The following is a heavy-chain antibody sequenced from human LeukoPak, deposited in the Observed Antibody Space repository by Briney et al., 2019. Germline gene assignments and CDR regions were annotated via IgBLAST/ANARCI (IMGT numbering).Heavy chain of an antibody. CDR1: GGSFSGYY. Sequence: SETLSLTCAVYGGSFSGYYWSWIRQPPGKGLEWIGEINHSGSTNYNPSLKSRVTISVDTSKNQFSLKLSSVTAADTAVYYCARTWYSSGRRPYDYWGQGTLVTVS. CDR3: ARTWYSSGRRPYDY. J-gene: IGHJ4*02. V-gene: IGHV4-34*01. D-gene: IGHD6-19*01. CDR2: INHSGST.